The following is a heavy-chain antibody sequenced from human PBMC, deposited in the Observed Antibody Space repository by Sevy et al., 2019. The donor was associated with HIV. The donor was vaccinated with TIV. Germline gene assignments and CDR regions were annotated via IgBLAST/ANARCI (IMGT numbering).Heavy chain of an antibody. V-gene: IGHV3-30*18. CDR1: GFTFSGHG. CDR3: AKDQGAAKYYYDSSGYWDY. CDR2: ISYDGSDK. D-gene: IGHD3-22*01. J-gene: IGHJ4*02. Sequence: GSLRLCCAASGFTFSGHGMHWVRQAPGKGLEWVAFISYDGSDKCYADSVKGRFTISRDNSKNTLYLQMNSLRAEDTAVYYCAKDQGAAKYYYDSSGYWDYWVQGTLVTVSS.